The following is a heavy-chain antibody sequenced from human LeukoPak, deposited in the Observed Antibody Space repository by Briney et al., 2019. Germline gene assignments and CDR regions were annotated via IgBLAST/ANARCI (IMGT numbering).Heavy chain of an antibody. Sequence: GGSLRLSCAASGFTFSSYGMHWVRQAPGKGLEWVAVIWYGGSNKYYADSVKGRFTISRDNSKNTLYLQMNSLRAEDTAVYYCAKGCSSTSYYYYYYMDVWGKRTTVTVSS. CDR3: AKGCSSTSYYYYYYMDV. D-gene: IGHD2-2*01. CDR1: GFTFSSYG. J-gene: IGHJ6*03. V-gene: IGHV3-30*02. CDR2: IWYGGSNK.